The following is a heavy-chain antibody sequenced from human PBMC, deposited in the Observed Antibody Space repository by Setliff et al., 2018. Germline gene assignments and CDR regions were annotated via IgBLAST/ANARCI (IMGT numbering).Heavy chain of an antibody. J-gene: IGHJ1*01. V-gene: IGHV4-39*07. D-gene: IGHD1-26*01. Sequence: LSLTCTVPGGSISDNGYFWGWVRQPPGKGLEWIGNIYFGGNTYFNPSFKSRVTMSLDTSNSQFSLKLMSVTAADTAVYYCASRNSDGGPEYFQHWGQGALVTVSS. CDR3: ASRNSDGGPEYFQH. CDR2: IYFGGNT. CDR1: GGSISDNGYF.